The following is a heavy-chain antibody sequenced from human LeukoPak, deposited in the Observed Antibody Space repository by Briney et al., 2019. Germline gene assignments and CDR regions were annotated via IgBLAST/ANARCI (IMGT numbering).Heavy chain of an antibody. J-gene: IGHJ3*01. CDR2: ISDDGSNT. Sequence: PGGSLRLSCAASGFSSSNSAMHWVRQAPGKGLKWVALISDDGSNTIYADSVKGRFSISRDNSKNTVYLQMNTLRAEDTAVYYCARGKRVGLDAFDFWGHGTMVTVSP. CDR1: GFSSSNSA. V-gene: IGHV3-30*03. CDR3: ARGKRVGLDAFDF.